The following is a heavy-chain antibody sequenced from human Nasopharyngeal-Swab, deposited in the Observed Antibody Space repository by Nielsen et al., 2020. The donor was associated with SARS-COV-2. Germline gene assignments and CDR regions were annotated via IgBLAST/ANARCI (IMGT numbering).Heavy chain of an antibody. CDR3: ARGYSSSYFSYYYYGLDV. CDR2: IYYSGST. V-gene: IGHV4-59*01. J-gene: IGHJ6*02. D-gene: IGHD6-6*01. Sequence: RQAPGKGLEWIGYIYYSGSTNYNPSLKSRVTISVDTSKNQFSLKLSSVTAADTAVYYCARGYSSSYFSYYYYGLDVWGQGTTVTAP.